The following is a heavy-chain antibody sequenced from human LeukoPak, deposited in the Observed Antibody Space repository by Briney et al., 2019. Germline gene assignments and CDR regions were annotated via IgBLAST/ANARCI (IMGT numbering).Heavy chain of an antibody. D-gene: IGHD3-22*01. CDR3: ARGDYYDSFDY. CDR1: GFTFSTFA. CDR2: FSGSGAST. J-gene: IGHJ4*02. V-gene: IGHV3-23*01. Sequence: GGSLRLSCAASGFTFSTFAMSWVRQAPGTGLEWVSCFSGSGASTYYADSVKGRFTISRDNSKNTLYLQMNSLRAEDTAVYYCARGDYYDSFDYWGQGTLVTVSS.